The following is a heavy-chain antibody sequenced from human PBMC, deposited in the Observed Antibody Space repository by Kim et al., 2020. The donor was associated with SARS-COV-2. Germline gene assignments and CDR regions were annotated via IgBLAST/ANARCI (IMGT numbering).Heavy chain of an antibody. D-gene: IGHD1-26*01. CDR2: INSSGDRK. CDR3: SEGHSDR. CDR1: GFTFSGNV. J-gene: IGHJ4*02. Sequence: GGSLRLSCAASGFTFSGNVMSWVRQAPGKGLEWVSIINSSGDRKYYASSVRGRVSISRYNSKNTLWLEMNSLRVEDTAIYYCSEGHSDRWGQGTRVTVSS. V-gene: IGHV3-23*01.